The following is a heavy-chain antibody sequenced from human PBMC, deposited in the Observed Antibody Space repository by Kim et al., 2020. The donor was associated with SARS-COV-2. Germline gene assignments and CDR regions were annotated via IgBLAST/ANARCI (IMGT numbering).Heavy chain of an antibody. Sequence: ASVKVSCKASGYTFTSYDINWVRQATGQGLEWMGWMNPNSGNTGYAQKFQGRVTMTRNTSISTAYMELSSLRSEDTAVYYCARKQVRLVVAASYYFDYWGQGTLVTVSS. V-gene: IGHV1-8*01. CDR1: GYTFTSYD. CDR3: ARKQVRLVVAASYYFDY. CDR2: MNPNSGNT. D-gene: IGHD2-15*01. J-gene: IGHJ4*02.